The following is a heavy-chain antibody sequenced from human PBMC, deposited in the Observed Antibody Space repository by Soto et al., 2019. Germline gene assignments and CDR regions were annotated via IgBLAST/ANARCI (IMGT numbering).Heavy chain of an antibody. CDR1: GGSISSSSYY. D-gene: IGHD2-2*01. CDR3: NIVVVVPAAQINYYYYGMDV. V-gene: IGHV4-39*01. J-gene: IGHJ6*02. Sequence: SETLSLTCTVSGGSISSSSYYWGWIRQPPGKGLEWIGSIYYSGSTYYNPSLKSRVTISVDTSKNQFSLKLSSGTAADTAVYYCNIVVVVPAAQINYYYYGMDVWGRGTTVTVSS. CDR2: IYYSGST.